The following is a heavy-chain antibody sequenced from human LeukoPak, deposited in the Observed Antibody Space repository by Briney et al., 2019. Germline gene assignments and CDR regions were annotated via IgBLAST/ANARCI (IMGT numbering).Heavy chain of an antibody. J-gene: IGHJ4*02. V-gene: IGHV1-2*02. CDR1: GYTFTDYD. D-gene: IGHD3-9*01. CDR3: ARVLDYDILTGYRAYYFDY. Sequence: ASVKVSCKTSGYTFTDYDITWVRQAPGQGLEWMGWINPNSGGTNYAQKFQGRVTMTRDTSISTAYMELSRLRSDDTAVYYCARVLDYDILTGYRAYYFDYWGQGTLVTVSS. CDR2: INPNSGGT.